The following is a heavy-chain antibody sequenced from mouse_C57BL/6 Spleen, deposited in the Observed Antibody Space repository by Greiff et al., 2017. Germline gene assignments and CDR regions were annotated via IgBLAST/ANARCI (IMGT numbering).Heavy chain of an antibody. Sequence: VQLKQSGTVLARPGASVKMSCKTSGYTFTSYWMHWVKQRPGQGLEWIGAIYPGHSDTSYNQKFKGKAKLTAVTSASTAYMELSSLTNEDSAVYYCTLYDGYPWYFDVWGTGTTVTVSS. J-gene: IGHJ1*03. CDR1: GYTFTSYW. CDR3: TLYDGYPWYFDV. V-gene: IGHV1-5*01. CDR2: IYPGHSDT. D-gene: IGHD2-3*01.